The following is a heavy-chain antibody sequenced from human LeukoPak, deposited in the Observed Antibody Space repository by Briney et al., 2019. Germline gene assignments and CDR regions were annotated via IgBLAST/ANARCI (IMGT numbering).Heavy chain of an antibody. CDR1: GFTVSSNY. CDR3: ARERRYCSGDNCYSGLDY. CDR2: ILSGGTT. V-gene: IGHV3-53*01. Sequence: GGSLRLSCAVSGFTVSSNYMSWVRQAPGKGLEWVSLILSGGTTDYADSVKDRFTISRDYSKNTVNLQINSLRAEDTAVYYCARERRYCSGDNCYSGLDYWGQGTLVSVSS. D-gene: IGHD2-15*01. J-gene: IGHJ4*02.